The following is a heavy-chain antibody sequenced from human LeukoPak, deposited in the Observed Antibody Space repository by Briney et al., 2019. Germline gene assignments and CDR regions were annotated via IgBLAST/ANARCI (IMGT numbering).Heavy chain of an antibody. CDR3: GRIAAAGTA. V-gene: IGHV3-64*01. Sequence: PGGSLRLSCAASGFTFSSYAMHWVRQAPGKGLEYFSAISSNGVSTYYANSVKGRFTISRDNSENTLYLHRGSLRAEDMAVYYCGRIAAAGTAWGQGTLVTVSS. CDR2: ISSNGVST. J-gene: IGHJ4*02. CDR1: GFTFSSYA. D-gene: IGHD6-13*01.